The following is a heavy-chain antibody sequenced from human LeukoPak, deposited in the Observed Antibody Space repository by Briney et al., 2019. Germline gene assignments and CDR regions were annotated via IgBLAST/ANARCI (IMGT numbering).Heavy chain of an antibody. CDR2: ILPAGKES. CDR1: GYSFSTNM. CDR3: ARAPSEIGGYYPEYFRH. D-gene: IGHD3-22*01. Sequence: GGSLRLSCVVSGYSFSTNMMSWVRQAPGKGLEWVATILPAGKESYRVDSVKGRFTISRDNAKNTVSLQMNSLRAEDTGVYYCARAPSEIGGYYPEYFRHWGQGTLVTVSP. V-gene: IGHV3-7*01. J-gene: IGHJ1*01.